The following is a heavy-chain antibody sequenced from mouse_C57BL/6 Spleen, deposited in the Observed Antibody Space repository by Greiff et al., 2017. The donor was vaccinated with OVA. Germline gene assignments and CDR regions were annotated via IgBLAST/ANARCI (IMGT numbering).Heavy chain of an antibody. J-gene: IGHJ1*03. CDR2: INPYNGDT. D-gene: IGHD1-1*01. V-gene: IGHV1-20*01. CDR3: AKASYYYGSREGYFDV. CDR1: GYSFTGYF. Sequence: EVKLMESGPELVKPGDSVKISCKASGYSFTGYFMNWVMQSHGKSLEWIGRINPYNGDTFYNQKFKGKATLTVDKSSSTAHMELRSLTSEDSAVYYCAKASYYYGSREGYFDVWGTGTTVTVSS.